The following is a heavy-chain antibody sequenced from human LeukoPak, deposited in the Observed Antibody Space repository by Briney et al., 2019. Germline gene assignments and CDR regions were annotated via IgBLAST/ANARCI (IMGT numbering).Heavy chain of an antibody. D-gene: IGHD5-18*01. V-gene: IGHV7-4-1*02. CDR2: INTKTGNP. CDR1: EYTFTSYS. Sequence: ASVKVSCKASEYTFTSYSMNWVRQAPGQGLEWMGWINTKTGNPAYAQGFTGQFVFSLDTSVSTAYLQISSLKVEDTAVYYCAQDTSTDVFNYWGQGTLVTVSS. CDR3: AQDTSTDVFNY. J-gene: IGHJ4*02.